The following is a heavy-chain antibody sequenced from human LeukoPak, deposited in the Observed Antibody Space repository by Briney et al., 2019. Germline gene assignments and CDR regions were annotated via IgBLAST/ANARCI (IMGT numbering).Heavy chain of an antibody. J-gene: IGHJ4*02. D-gene: IGHD1-26*01. CDR3: AKKWGVGTTTLVYFDY. CDR2: INGSGGST. CDR1: GFTFSSYW. Sequence: GSLRLSCAASGFTFSSYWMSWVRQAPGKGLEWVSGINGSGGSTYYADSVKGRFTISRDNSKNTLYLQMNSLTDEDTAVYYCAKKWGVGTTTLVYFDYWGQGTLVTVSS. V-gene: IGHV3-23*01.